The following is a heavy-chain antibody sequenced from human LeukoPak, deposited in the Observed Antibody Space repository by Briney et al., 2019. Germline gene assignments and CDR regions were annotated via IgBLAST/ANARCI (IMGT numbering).Heavy chain of an antibody. CDR1: GGFISRNSFY. CDR3: ARLGAGPTYYDFWSGYSSFYFDY. D-gene: IGHD3-3*01. Sequence: SETLSLTCTVSGGFISRNSFYWGWIRQPPGKGLEWIGSIYYSGTTYYNPSLKSRITISIDTSKNHFSLKLSSVTAADTAVYYCARLGAGPTYYDFWSGYSSFYFDYWGQGTLVTVSS. J-gene: IGHJ4*02. V-gene: IGHV4-39*02. CDR2: IYYSGTT.